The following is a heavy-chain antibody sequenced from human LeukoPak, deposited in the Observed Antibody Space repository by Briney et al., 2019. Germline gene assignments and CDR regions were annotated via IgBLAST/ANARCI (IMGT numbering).Heavy chain of an antibody. V-gene: IGHV3-30*03. J-gene: IGHJ5*02. Sequence: GGSLRLSCAASGFTFSSYGMHWVRQAPGKGLEWVALISYDGSNEYYTDSVKGRFTISRDNSKNTLYLQMSSLTTEDTAVYYCARGSYFNITAARWFDPWGQGTLVTVSS. CDR3: ARGSYFNITAARWFDP. CDR2: ISYDGSNE. D-gene: IGHD2/OR15-2a*01. CDR1: GFTFSSYG.